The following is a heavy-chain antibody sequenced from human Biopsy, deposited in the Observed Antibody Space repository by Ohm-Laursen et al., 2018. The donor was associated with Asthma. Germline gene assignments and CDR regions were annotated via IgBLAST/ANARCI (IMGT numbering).Heavy chain of an antibody. Sequence: RLSCAASRFTYEMHWVRQAPGKGLEWVAVISYDGSSIYYADSVKGRFTISRDNSKNTLSLQMNSLTAEDTAVYYCAREGVAGTHIEDWGQGTLVTVSS. CDR2: ISYDGSSI. J-gene: IGHJ4*02. V-gene: IGHV3-30-3*01. CDR1: RFTYE. D-gene: IGHD6-19*01. CDR3: AREGVAGTHIED.